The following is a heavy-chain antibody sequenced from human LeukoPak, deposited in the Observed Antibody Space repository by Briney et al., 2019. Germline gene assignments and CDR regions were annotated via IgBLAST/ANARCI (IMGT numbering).Heavy chain of an antibody. CDR3: AVKDY. Sequence: SETLSLTCAVYGGSFSGYYWSWIRRPPGKGLEWIGEINHSGSTNYNPSLKSRVTISVDTSKNQFSLKLSSVTAADTAVYYCAVKDYWGQGTLVTVSS. CDR2: INHSGST. CDR1: GGSFSGYY. J-gene: IGHJ4*02. V-gene: IGHV4-34*01.